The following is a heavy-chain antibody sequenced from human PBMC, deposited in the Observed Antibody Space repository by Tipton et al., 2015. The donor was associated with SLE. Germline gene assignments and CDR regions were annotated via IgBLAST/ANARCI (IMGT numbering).Heavy chain of an antibody. Sequence: QSGPEVKKPGASVKVSCKASGYTFTSYDINWVRQATGQGLEWMGWMNPNSGNTGYAQKFQGRVTMTRNTSISTAYMELSSLRSEDPAVYYCARGAMYSSSWYLGNYWGQGTLVTVSS. J-gene: IGHJ4*02. CDR1: GYTFTSYD. D-gene: IGHD6-13*01. V-gene: IGHV1-8*01. CDR3: ARGAMYSSSWYLGNY. CDR2: MNPNSGNT.